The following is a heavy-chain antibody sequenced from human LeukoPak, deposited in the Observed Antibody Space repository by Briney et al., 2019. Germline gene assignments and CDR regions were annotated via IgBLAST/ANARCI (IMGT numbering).Heavy chain of an antibody. Sequence: GASVKVSCKASGYTFTNYAINWVRQAPGQGLEWMGWINTNTGNPTYAQGFTGRFVFSLDTSVSTAYLQISSLKSEDTAVYYCTRSAINRADYWGQGTLVTVSS. J-gene: IGHJ4*02. CDR1: GYTFTNYA. CDR3: TRSAINRADY. D-gene: IGHD2/OR15-2a*01. CDR2: INTNTGNP. V-gene: IGHV7-4-1*02.